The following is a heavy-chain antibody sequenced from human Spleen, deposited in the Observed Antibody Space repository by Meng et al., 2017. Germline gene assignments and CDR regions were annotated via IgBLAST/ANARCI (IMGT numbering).Heavy chain of an antibody. Sequence: GESLKISCAASGFTFSSYEMNWVRQAPGKGLEWVSYISSSGSTIYYADSVKGRFTISRDNSRNTLYLQMNSLRAEDTAVYSCASGACSGGTCSFDYWGQGTLVTVSS. CDR2: ISSSGSTI. CDR3: ASGACSGGTCSFDY. D-gene: IGHD2-15*01. CDR1: GFTFSSYE. J-gene: IGHJ4*02. V-gene: IGHV3-48*03.